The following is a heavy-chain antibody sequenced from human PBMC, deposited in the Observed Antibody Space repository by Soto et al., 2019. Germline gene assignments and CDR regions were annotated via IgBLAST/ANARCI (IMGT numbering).Heavy chain of an antibody. V-gene: IGHV3-23*01. Sequence: GGSLILSCAASGFTFSSYAMSWVRQAPGKGLEWVSAISGSGGSTYYADSVKGRFTISRDNSKNTLYLQMNSLRAEDTAVYYCATSLAAPAGYYYGMDVWGQGTTVTVSS. D-gene: IGHD6-6*01. CDR3: ATSLAAPAGYYYGMDV. J-gene: IGHJ6*02. CDR2: ISGSGGST. CDR1: GFTFSSYA.